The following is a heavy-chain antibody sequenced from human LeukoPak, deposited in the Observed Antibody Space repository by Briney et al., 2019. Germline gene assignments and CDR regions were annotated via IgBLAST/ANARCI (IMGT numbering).Heavy chain of an antibody. J-gene: IGHJ3*02. CDR1: GFTFSSYA. V-gene: IGHV3-21*01. CDR3: ARPNLYSTSLDAFDI. Sequence: PGGSLRLSCAASGFTFSSYAMSWVRQAPGKGLEWVSSISSSSSYIYYADSVKGRFTISRDNAKNSLYLQVNSLRAEDTAVYYCARPNLYSTSLDAFDIWGQGTMVTVSS. CDR2: ISSSSSYI. D-gene: IGHD2-8*01.